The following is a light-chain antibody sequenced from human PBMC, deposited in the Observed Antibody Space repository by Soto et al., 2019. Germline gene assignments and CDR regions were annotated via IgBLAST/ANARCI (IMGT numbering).Light chain of an antibody. J-gene: IGKJ2*03. CDR2: VAS. CDR3: QQSYTTPYS. V-gene: IGKV1-39*01. CDR1: QSSRSY. Sequence: DIQMTQSPSSLSASVGDRVTITCRASQSSRSYLNWYQQKPGKAPNLLIYVASSLQTGVPSRFSGSGSGTEFTLTISSVQPEDFATYYCQQSYTTPYSFGQGTKLEI.